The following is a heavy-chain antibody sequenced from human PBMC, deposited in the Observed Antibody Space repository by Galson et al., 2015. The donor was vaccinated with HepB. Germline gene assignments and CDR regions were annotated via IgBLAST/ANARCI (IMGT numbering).Heavy chain of an antibody. D-gene: IGHD2-2*01. CDR1: GFTFRNYW. Sequence: SLRLSCAASGFTFRNYWMNWVRQAPGKGLEWVANIKRDGTEKFYVDSVKGRFTISRDNAKNSLYLQLNSLRAEDTAVYSCARGFRYCTSTNCPAFYFFALWGRGTLVTVSS. CDR2: IKRDGTEK. J-gene: IGHJ2*01. CDR3: ARGFRYCTSTNCPAFYFFAL. V-gene: IGHV3-7*01.